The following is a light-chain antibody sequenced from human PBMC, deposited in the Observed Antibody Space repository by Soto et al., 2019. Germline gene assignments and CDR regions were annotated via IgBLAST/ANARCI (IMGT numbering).Light chain of an antibody. Sequence: VVPQSLATLCVSPRGSAHLSCRSSQNIRNHLAWYQQKPGQAPRFLFSDTSTRATTVPARFNGSGSGTEFSLAISNLQSEDFAVYYCHQYNNWPLTFGGGTKVDI. J-gene: IGKJ4*01. CDR1: QNIRNH. CDR3: HQYNNWPLT. V-gene: IGKV3-15*01. CDR2: DTS.